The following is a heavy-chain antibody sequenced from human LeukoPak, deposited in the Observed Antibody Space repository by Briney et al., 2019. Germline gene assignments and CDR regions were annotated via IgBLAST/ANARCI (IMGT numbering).Heavy chain of an antibody. Sequence: PSETLSLTCTVSGGSISSSSYYWGWIRQPPGKGLEWIGSIYYSGSTYYNPSLKSRVTISVDTSKNQFSLKLSSVTAADTAVYYCARYTNPSAVNFEYWGQGTLVTVSS. CDR2: IYYSGST. J-gene: IGHJ4*02. CDR1: GGSISSSSYY. V-gene: IGHV4-39*01. D-gene: IGHD2-8*01. CDR3: ARYTNPSAVNFEY.